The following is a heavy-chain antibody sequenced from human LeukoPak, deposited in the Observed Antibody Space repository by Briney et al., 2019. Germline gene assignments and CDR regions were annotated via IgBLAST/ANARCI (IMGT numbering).Heavy chain of an antibody. Sequence: GGSLRLSCAASGFTFSNAWMSWVHQAPGKGLEWVGRIKSKTDGGTTDYAAPVKGRFTISRDDSKNTLYLQMNSLKTEDTAVYSCTTVGPRGSSRLGYWGQGTLVTVSS. CDR2: IKSKTDGGTT. V-gene: IGHV3-15*01. J-gene: IGHJ4*02. D-gene: IGHD1-26*01. CDR1: GFTFSNAW. CDR3: TTVGPRGSSRLGY.